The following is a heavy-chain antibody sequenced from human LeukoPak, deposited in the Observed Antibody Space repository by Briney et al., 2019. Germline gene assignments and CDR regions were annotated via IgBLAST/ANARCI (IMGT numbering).Heavy chain of an antibody. V-gene: IGHV1-2*02. Sequence: ASVKVSCKASGYTFTGYYMDWVRQAPGQGLEWMGWINPNSGGTNYAQKFQGRVTMTRDTSISTAYMELSRLRSDDTAVYYCAREGDIVVVPAASFDYWGQGTLVTVSS. CDR3: AREGDIVVVPAASFDY. CDR1: GYTFTGYY. J-gene: IGHJ4*02. D-gene: IGHD2-2*01. CDR2: INPNSGGT.